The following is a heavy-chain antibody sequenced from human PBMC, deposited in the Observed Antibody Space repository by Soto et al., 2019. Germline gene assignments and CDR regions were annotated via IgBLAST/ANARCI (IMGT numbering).Heavy chain of an antibody. V-gene: IGHV4-30-4*01. J-gene: IGHJ5*01. Sequence: QVQLQESGPGMVKPSQTLSLPCTVSGGSISSGNYYWSWIRQPPGKGLEWIGSISYSGSAHYNPSLTRRVNMSLGRSKQPLSLMLGLVTAAEAAVYYCSTGGTPATALYKFDFRGQGTLFIGSS. CDR3: STGGTPATALYKFDF. CDR1: GGSISSGNYY. CDR2: ISYSGSA. D-gene: IGHD1-1*01.